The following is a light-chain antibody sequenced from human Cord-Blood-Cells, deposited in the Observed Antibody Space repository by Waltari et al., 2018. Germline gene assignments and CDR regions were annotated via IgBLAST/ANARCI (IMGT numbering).Light chain of an antibody. Sequence: QSALTQPASVSGSPGQSITISCTGTSSDVGGYNYVSWYQQHPGKAPKLMIYDVSKRPSGVSNRYSGSNSGNTASLTIAGLQAEDKADYYCSSYTSSSAYVFGTGTKVTVL. J-gene: IGLJ1*01. CDR2: DVS. CDR3: SSYTSSSAYV. V-gene: IGLV2-14*01. CDR1: SSDVGGYNY.